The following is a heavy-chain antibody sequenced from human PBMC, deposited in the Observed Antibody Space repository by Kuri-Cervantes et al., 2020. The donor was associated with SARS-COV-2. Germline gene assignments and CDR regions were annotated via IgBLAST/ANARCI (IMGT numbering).Heavy chain of an antibody. CDR2: IKQDGSEK. D-gene: IGHD3-3*01. Sequence: GGSLRLSCAASGFTFGSYAMHWVRQAPGKGLEWVANIKQDGSEKYYVDSVKGRFTISRDNAKNSLYLQMNSLRAEDTAVYYCARVRLKTFLNYMDVWGKGTTVTVSS. J-gene: IGHJ6*03. CDR3: ARVRLKTFLNYMDV. V-gene: IGHV3-7*01. CDR1: GFTFGSYA.